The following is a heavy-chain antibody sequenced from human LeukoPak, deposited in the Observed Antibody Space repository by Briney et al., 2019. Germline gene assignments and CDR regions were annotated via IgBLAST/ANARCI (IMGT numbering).Heavy chain of an antibody. CDR3: ARVMSGYSYFSCYFDY. D-gene: IGHD5-18*01. CDR2: ISSSSSYI. V-gene: IGHV3-21*01. CDR1: GFTFSSYS. Sequence: GGSLRLSCAASGFTFSSYSMTWVRQAPGKGLEWVSSISSSSSYIYYADSVKGRFTISRDNAKNSLYLQMNSLRAEDTAVYYCARVMSGYSYFSCYFDYWGQGTLVTVSS. J-gene: IGHJ4*02.